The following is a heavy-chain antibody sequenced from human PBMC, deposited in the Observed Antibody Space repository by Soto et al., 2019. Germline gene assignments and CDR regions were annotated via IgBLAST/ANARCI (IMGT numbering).Heavy chain of an antibody. D-gene: IGHD1-1*01. V-gene: IGHV3-72*01. CDR1: GFTFSDHF. Sequence: GGSLRHSCAASGFTFSDHFMDWVRQTPGKGLEWVGRIRRKAETYTTEYAASVTGRFSISRDDRENSVYLQMNSLKTEDTATYYCVRSLYWTFDPWGQGTLVTVAS. CDR2: IRRKAETYTT. CDR3: VRSLYWTFDP. J-gene: IGHJ5*02.